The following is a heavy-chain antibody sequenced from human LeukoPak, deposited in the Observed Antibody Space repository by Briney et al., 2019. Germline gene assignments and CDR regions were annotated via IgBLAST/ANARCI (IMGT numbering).Heavy chain of an antibody. V-gene: IGHV1-2*02. CDR2: INPNSGGT. CDR1: GYTFIGYY. J-gene: IGHJ6*03. Sequence: ASVKVSCKASGYTFIGYYMHWVRQAPGQGLEWMGWINPNSGGTNYAQKFQGRVTMTRDTSISTAYMELSRLRSEDTAVYYCARTRYYYYYMDVWGKGTTVTVSS. CDR3: ARTRYYYYYMDV.